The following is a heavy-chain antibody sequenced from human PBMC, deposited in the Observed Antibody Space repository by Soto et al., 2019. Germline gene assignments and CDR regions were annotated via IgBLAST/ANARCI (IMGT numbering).Heavy chain of an antibody. CDR2: IYYIGST. Sequence: PSETLFTTCPVFGGSISSYYWSWIRQPPGKGMELIGDIYYIGSTNYNPSLKSRVTLSLDTSKNKFSLKLSSVTAADTAVYYCAREWDHGLPYNWFDPWGQGTLVTVSS. CDR3: AREWDHGLPYNWFDP. CDR1: GGSISSYY. V-gene: IGHV4-59*01. D-gene: IGHD1-26*01. J-gene: IGHJ5*02.